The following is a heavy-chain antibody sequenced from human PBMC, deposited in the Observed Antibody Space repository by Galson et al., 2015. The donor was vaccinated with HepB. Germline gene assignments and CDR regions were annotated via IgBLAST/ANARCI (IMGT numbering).Heavy chain of an antibody. CDR1: GYTFTDYY. D-gene: IGHD1-26*01. Sequence: SVKVSCKASGYTFTDYYIHWVRQAPGQGLEWMGWINPNSGGTNYAQKFQGRVTMTRDTSLSTAYMDLSTLRSDDTAEYYCAASQRSTLGPTYYWGQGTLVTVSS. CDR2: INPNSGGT. J-gene: IGHJ4*02. V-gene: IGHV1-2*02. CDR3: AASQRSTLGPTYY.